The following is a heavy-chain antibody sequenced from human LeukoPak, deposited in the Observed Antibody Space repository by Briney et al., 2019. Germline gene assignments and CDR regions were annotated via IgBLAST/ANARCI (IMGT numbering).Heavy chain of an antibody. CDR3: ARGRVYYDSSGYLYYFDY. J-gene: IGHJ4*02. CDR2: IKQDGSEK. V-gene: IGHV3-7*03. CDR1: EFTFSSYW. D-gene: IGHD3-22*01. Sequence: GGSLRLSCAASEFTFSSYWMSWVRQAPGKGLEWVANIKQDGSEKYYVDSVKGRFTISRDNAKNSLYLQMNSLRAEDTAVYYCARGRVYYDSSGYLYYFDYWGQGTLVTVSS.